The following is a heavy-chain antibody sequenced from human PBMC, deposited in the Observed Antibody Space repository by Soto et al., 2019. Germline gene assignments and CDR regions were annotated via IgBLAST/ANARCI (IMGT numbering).Heavy chain of an antibody. V-gene: IGHV3-23*01. J-gene: IGHJ3*02. CDR2: IRETGNT. Sequence: GGSLRLSCAASGFTFSNYAMSWIRQAPGKGLEWVSTIRETGNTYYAASVKGRFAISRDNSKNTLYLQMNSLRAEDTAVYYCATPESPYYDILTGYLGDAFDIWGQGTMVTVSS. CDR1: GFTFSNYA. D-gene: IGHD3-9*01. CDR3: ATPESPYYDILTGYLGDAFDI.